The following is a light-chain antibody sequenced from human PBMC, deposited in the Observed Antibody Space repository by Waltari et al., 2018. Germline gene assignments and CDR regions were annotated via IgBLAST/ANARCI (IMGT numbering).Light chain of an antibody. J-gene: IGKJ4*01. V-gene: IGKV1-39*01. Sequence: DIQMTQSPSSLSASVGDRVTITCRASQSISSYLNWYQQKPGKAPKLLIYAASSLQSGVPPRFSGSGSGTDFTLTISSLQPEDCATYYCQQSYSTLTFGGGTKVEIK. CDR3: QQSYSTLT. CDR2: AAS. CDR1: QSISSY.